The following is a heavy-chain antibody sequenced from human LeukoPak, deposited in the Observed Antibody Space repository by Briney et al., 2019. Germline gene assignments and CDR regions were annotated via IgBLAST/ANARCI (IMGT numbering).Heavy chain of an antibody. CDR3: ARERKYSSSWYSWD. CDR1: GGSISSYY. Sequence: SETLSLTCTVSGGSISSYYWSWIRQPAGKGLEWIGRIYTSGSTNYNPSLKSRVTMSVDTSKNQFSLKLSSVTAADTAVYYCARERKYSSSWYSWDWGQGTLVTVSS. CDR2: IYTSGST. V-gene: IGHV4-4*07. J-gene: IGHJ4*02. D-gene: IGHD6-13*01.